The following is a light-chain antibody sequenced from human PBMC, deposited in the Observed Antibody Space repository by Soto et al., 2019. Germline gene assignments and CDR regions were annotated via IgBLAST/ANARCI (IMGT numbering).Light chain of an antibody. V-gene: IGKV3-15*01. Sequence: EIVLTQSPGTLSLSPGERATLSCRASQSVSSSNLAWYQQKPGQAPRLLIYGAATRATGIPARFSGSGSGTDFTLTINSLQSEDFAVYYCQMYNNWVGTFGGGTKVDIK. CDR3: QMYNNWVGT. J-gene: IGKJ4*01. CDR2: GAA. CDR1: QSVSSSN.